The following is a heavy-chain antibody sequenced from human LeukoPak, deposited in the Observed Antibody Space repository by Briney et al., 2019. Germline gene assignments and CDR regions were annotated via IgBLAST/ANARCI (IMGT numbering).Heavy chain of an antibody. CDR3: ARVAHSSGWWGTSNRYYYYYMDV. V-gene: IGHV1-18*01. CDR1: GYTFTSYG. J-gene: IGHJ6*03. Sequence: ASVKVSCKASGYTFTSYGISWVRQAPGQGGEWMGWISAYNGNTKYAQKLQGRVTITTHTSPSTAYMELRSLRSDDTAVYYCARVAHSSGWWGTSNRYYYYYMDVWGKGTTVTVSS. D-gene: IGHD6-19*01. CDR2: ISAYNGNT.